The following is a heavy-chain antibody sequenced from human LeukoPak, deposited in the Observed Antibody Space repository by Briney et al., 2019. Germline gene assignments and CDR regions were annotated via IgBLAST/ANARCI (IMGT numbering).Heavy chain of an antibody. CDR3: AKDISAVAAAGIDY. CDR1: GFTFDDYA. CDR2: ISWNSESV. D-gene: IGHD6-13*01. V-gene: IGHV3-9*01. J-gene: IGHJ4*02. Sequence: AGRSLRLSCAASGFTFDDYAMHWVRQAPGKGLEWVSGISWNSESVAYADSVKGRFTISRDNAKNSLYLQMNSLRAEDTALYYCAKDISAVAAAGIDYWGQGTLVTVSS.